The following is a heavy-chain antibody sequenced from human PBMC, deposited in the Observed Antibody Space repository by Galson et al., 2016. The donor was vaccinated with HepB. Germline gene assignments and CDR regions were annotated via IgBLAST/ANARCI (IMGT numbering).Heavy chain of an antibody. CDR3: ARRHEYCPPVGCSVDY. CDR1: GFTFSRYG. V-gene: IGHV3-30*03. Sequence: SLRLSCAGSGFTFSRYGMTWVRQAPDKGLEWVAADSMAGRRKFYADSVKGRFTISRDNSNSMLFLQMSSLRADDTAVYYCARRHEYCPPVGCSVDYWGQGTLVSVSS. J-gene: IGHJ4*02. CDR2: DSMAGRRK. D-gene: IGHD2/OR15-2a*01.